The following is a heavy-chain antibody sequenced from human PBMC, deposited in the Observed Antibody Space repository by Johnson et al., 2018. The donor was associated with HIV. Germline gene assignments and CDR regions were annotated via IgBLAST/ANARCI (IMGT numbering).Heavy chain of an antibody. CDR2: IYSGGST. D-gene: IGHD3-22*01. V-gene: IGHV3-66*01. Sequence: VQLVESGGGLVQPGGSLRLSCAASGFNFSSYWMSWVRQATGKGLEWVSLIYSGGSTYYADSVKGRFTLSRDNSKNTLDLQMHSLRAEDTAVYYCARGAPQSSGSRRPYHAFDIWGQGTMVTVSS. CDR1: GFNFSSYW. J-gene: IGHJ3*02. CDR3: ARGAPQSSGSRRPYHAFDI.